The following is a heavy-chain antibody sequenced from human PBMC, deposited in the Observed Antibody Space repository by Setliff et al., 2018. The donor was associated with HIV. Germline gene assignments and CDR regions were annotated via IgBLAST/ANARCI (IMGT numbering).Heavy chain of an antibody. V-gene: IGHV1-18*01. Sequence: ASVKVSCKASGYTFTSYGISWVRPAPGQGLEWMGWISAYNGNTNYAQKLQGRVTMTTDTSTSTAYMELRSLRSDDTAMYYCATDPGYSSTWYSESFQHWGQGTVVTVSS. J-gene: IGHJ1*01. CDR1: GYTFTSYG. CDR2: ISAYNGNT. D-gene: IGHD6-13*01. CDR3: ATDPGYSSTWYSESFQH.